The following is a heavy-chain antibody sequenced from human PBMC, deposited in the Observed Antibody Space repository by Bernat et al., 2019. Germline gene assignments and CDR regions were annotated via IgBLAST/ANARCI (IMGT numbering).Heavy chain of an antibody. CDR2: ISSSGTTI. CDR3: VRESEETADYIFHNYYYYMDV. J-gene: IGHJ6*03. D-gene: IGHD4/OR15-4a*01. Sequence: EVQLVESGGGLVQPGGSLRLSCAASGFTFSNYEMNWVRQAPGKGLEWVSYISSSGTTIYYADSVKGRFTISRDNARKSLSLQTNSLRAEDTAVYYCVRESEETADYIFHNYYYYMDVWGKGTTVTVSS. CDR1: GFTFSNYE. V-gene: IGHV3-48*03.